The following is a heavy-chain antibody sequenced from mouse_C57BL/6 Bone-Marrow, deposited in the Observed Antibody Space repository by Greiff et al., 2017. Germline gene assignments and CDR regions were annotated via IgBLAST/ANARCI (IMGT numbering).Heavy chain of an antibody. V-gene: IGHV1-61*01. D-gene: IGHD2-5*01. CDR3: SRSIVKYFDV. CDR1: GYTFTSYW. CDR2: IYPSDSET. J-gene: IGHJ1*03. Sequence: QVQLQQPGAELVRPGSSVKLSCKASGYTFTSYWMDWVKQRPGQGLEWIGNIYPSDSETHYNQKFKDKAILTVDKSSSTAYMQLSSLTSEDSAVYYCSRSIVKYFDVWGTGTTVTVSS.